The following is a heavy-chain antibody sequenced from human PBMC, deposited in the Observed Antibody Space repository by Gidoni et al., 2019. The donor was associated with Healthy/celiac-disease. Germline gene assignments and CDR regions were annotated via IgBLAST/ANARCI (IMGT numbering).Heavy chain of an antibody. CDR3: AREIWAVGATTFHDAFDI. CDR2: ISSSSSTI. CDR1: GFTFSSYS. Sequence: EVQLVESGGGLVQPGGSLRLSCAASGFTFSSYSMNWVRQAPGKGLELVSYISSSSSTIYYADSVKGRFTISRDNAKNSLYLQMNSLRDEDTAVYYCAREIWAVGATTFHDAFDIWGQGTMVTVSS. J-gene: IGHJ3*02. V-gene: IGHV3-48*02. D-gene: IGHD1-26*01.